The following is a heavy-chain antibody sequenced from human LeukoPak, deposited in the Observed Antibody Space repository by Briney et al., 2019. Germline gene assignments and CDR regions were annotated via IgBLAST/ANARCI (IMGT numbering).Heavy chain of an antibody. CDR1: GGSFSGYY. CDR3: ARHGSDTAMVYFDY. Sequence: PSETLSLTCAVYGGSFSGYYWSWIRQPPGKGLEWIGEINHSRSTNYNPSLKSRVTISVDTSKNQFSLKLSSVTAADTAVYYCARHGSDTAMVYFDYWGQGTLVTVSS. J-gene: IGHJ4*02. CDR2: INHSRST. V-gene: IGHV4-34*01. D-gene: IGHD5-18*01.